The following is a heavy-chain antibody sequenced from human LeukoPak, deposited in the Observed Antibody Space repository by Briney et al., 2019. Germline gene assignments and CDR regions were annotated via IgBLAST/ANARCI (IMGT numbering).Heavy chain of an antibody. CDR1: GGTLNSFY. CDR3: AGCSSTSCYHAFDI. D-gene: IGHD2-2*01. Sequence: SETLSLTCSVSGGTLNSFYWSWIRQPPGKGLEWIGYVYYTGNTNYNPSLKSRVTISADTSKNQFSLKLSSVTAADTAVYYCAGCSSTSCYHAFDIWGQGTMVTVSS. J-gene: IGHJ3*02. CDR2: VYYTGNT. V-gene: IGHV4-59*08.